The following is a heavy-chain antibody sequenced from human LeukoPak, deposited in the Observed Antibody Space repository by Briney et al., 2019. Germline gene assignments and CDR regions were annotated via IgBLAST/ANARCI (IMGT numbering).Heavy chain of an antibody. CDR3: ARAGDRIAAAGTFDN. D-gene: IGHD6-13*01. CDR2: IYYSGNT. J-gene: IGHJ4*02. CDR1: GGSISSSRYY. Sequence: SETLSLTCTVSGGSISSSRYYWGGIRQPTGKGLEWFGNIYYSGNTYYNPSLKSRVTISVDTSKTQFSLTLNSVTAADTAVYYCARAGDRIAAAGTFDNWGQGTLVTVSS. V-gene: IGHV4-39*07.